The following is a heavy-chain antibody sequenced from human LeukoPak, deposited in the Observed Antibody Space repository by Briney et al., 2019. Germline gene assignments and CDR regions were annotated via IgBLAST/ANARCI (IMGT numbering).Heavy chain of an antibody. J-gene: IGHJ4*02. V-gene: IGHV3-23*01. CDR2: ISGSGGST. CDR3: AKKLRDDDFWSGYYHSDY. D-gene: IGHD3-3*01. Sequence: PGGSLRLSCAASGFTFSSYAMSWVRQAPGKGLEWVSAISGSGGSTYYADSVKGRFTISRDNSKNTLYLQMNSLRAEDTTVYYCAKKLRDDDFWSGYYHSDYWGQGTLVTVSS. CDR1: GFTFSSYA.